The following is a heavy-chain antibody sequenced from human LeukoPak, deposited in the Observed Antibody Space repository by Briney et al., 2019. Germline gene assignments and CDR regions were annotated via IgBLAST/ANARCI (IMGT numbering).Heavy chain of an antibody. CDR1: GFTFSSCW. J-gene: IGHJ4*02. V-gene: IGHV3-7*01. Sequence: PGGSLRLSCAASGFTFSSCWMSWVRQAPGKGLEWVANIKQDGSEKYYVDSVKGRFTISRDNAKNSLYLQMNSLRAEDTAVYHCARVRYYGSGNYVDYFDYWGQGTLVTVSS. D-gene: IGHD3-10*01. CDR3: ARVRYYGSGNYVDYFDY. CDR2: IKQDGSEK.